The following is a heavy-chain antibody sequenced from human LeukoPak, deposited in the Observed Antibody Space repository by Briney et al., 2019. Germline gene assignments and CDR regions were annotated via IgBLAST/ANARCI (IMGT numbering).Heavy chain of an antibody. CDR3: ARDYYDSSGYYPTYYFDY. J-gene: IGHJ4*02. V-gene: IGHV3-23*01. D-gene: IGHD3-22*01. CDR2: ISSGGST. CDR1: GFTFNNYA. Sequence: GGLRLSCAAAGFTFNNYAMSWVRQAPGKGLKWVSGISSGGSTYYADSVKGRFTISRDNSKDTLYLQMNSLRAEDTAVYYCARDYYDSSGYYPTYYFDYWGQGTLVTVSS.